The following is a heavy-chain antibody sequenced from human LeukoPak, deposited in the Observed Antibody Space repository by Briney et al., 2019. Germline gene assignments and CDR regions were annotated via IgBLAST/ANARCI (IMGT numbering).Heavy chain of an antibody. CDR1: GGSISSGSYY. D-gene: IGHD6-13*01. Sequence: SETLSLTCTVSGGSISSGSYYWRWIRQPAGKGLEWIGRIYTSGSTNYNPSLKSRVTISVHTSKNPFSLKLSSVTAADTAVYYCARGPNPPIGADSEYFQQWGQGTLVTVSS. CDR3: ARGPNPPIGADSEYFQQ. CDR2: IYTSGST. J-gene: IGHJ1*01. V-gene: IGHV4-61*02.